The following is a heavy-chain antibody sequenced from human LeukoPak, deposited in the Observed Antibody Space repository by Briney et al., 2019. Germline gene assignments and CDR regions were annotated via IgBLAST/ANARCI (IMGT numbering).Heavy chain of an antibody. V-gene: IGHV1-2*02. J-gene: IGHJ4*02. CDR3: ARVSGSIAASDY. CDR2: INPNSGGT. D-gene: IGHD6-13*01. CDR1: EYTFTFYY. Sequence: ASVTVSYTAAEYTFTFYYMHWVRQAPGQGLEGMGLINPNSGGTNYAQKFQRRVTMTRDTSISTAYMELSRLSSDDTAVYYCARVSGSIAASDYWGQGTLVTVSS.